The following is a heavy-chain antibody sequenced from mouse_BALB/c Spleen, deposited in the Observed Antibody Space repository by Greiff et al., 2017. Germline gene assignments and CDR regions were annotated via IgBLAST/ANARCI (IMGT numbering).Heavy chain of an antibody. CDR2: INSNGGST. Sequence: DVKLVESGGGLVKLGGSLKLSCAASGFTFSSYYMSWVRQTPEKRLELVAAINSNGGSTYYPDTVKGRFTISRDNAKNTLYLQMSSLKSEDTALYYCARRGNWDGGFAYWGQGTLVTVSA. D-gene: IGHD4-1*01. V-gene: IGHV5-6-2*01. J-gene: IGHJ3*01. CDR1: GFTFSSYY. CDR3: ARRGNWDGGFAY.